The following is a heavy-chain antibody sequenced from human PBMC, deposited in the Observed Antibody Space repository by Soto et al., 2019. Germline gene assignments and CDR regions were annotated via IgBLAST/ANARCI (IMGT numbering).Heavy chain of an antibody. J-gene: IGHJ3*02. CDR3: ARPPTASLDAFDI. CDR2: IFYSGST. CDR1: GGSISSSRYY. Sequence: PSETLSLTCTVSGGSISSSRYYWGWIRQPPGKGLEWIGSIFYSGSTYHNPSLKSRATISVDTSKNQFSLKLSSVTAADTAVYYCARPPTASLDAFDIWGQGTMVTVSS. V-gene: IGHV4-39*01.